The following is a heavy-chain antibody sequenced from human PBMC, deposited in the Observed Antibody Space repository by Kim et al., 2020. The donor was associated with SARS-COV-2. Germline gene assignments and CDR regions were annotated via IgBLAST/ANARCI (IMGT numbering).Heavy chain of an antibody. Sequence: GGSLRLSCAASGFTFSSYGMHWVRQAPGKGLEWVAVISYDGSNKYYADSVKGRFTISRDNSKNTLYLQMNSLRAEDTAVYYCAKNELSEWELLAAFDIWGQGTMVTVSS. CDR3: AKNELSEWELLAAFDI. CDR1: GFTFSSYG. CDR2: ISYDGSNK. V-gene: IGHV3-30*18. D-gene: IGHD1-26*01. J-gene: IGHJ3*02.